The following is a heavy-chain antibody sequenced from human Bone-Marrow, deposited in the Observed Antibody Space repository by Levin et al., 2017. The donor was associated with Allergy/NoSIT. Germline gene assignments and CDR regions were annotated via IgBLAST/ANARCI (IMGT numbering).Heavy chain of an antibody. Sequence: GESLKISCTASGFTFGDYAMSWFRQAPGKGLEWVGFIRSKAYGGTTEYAASVKGRFTISRDDSKSIAYLQMNSLKTEDTAVYYCTVDIVATNPFDYWGQGTLVTVSS. D-gene: IGHD5-12*01. J-gene: IGHJ4*02. CDR2: IRSKAYGGTT. CDR1: GFTFGDYA. V-gene: IGHV3-49*03. CDR3: TVDIVATNPFDY.